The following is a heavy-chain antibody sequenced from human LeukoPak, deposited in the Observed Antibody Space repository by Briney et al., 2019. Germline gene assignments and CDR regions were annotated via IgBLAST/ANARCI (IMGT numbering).Heavy chain of an antibody. J-gene: IGHJ4*02. CDR1: GFTFSSYA. Sequence: GRSLRLSCAASGFTFSSYAMHWVRQAPGKGLEWVAVISYDGSNKYYADSVKGRFTISRDNSKNTLYLQMNSLRAEDTAVYYCAREDSSGPIDYWGQGTLVTVSS. CDR3: AREDSSGPIDY. D-gene: IGHD3-22*01. CDR2: ISYDGSNK. V-gene: IGHV3-30*14.